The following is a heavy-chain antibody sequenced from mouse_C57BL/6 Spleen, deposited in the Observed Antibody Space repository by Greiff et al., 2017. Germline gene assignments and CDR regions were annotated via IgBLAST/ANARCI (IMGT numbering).Heavy chain of an antibody. D-gene: IGHD2-3*01. Sequence: QVQLQQPGAELVMPGASVKLSCKASGYTFTSYWMHWVKQRPGQGLEWIGKIDPSDSYTNYNQKFKGKSTLTVDKSSSTAYIQLCSLTSEDSAVYYCAIYDGYYTAMDYWGQGTSVTVSS. CDR3: AIYDGYYTAMDY. V-gene: IGHV1-69*01. J-gene: IGHJ4*01. CDR1: GYTFTSYW. CDR2: IDPSDSYT.